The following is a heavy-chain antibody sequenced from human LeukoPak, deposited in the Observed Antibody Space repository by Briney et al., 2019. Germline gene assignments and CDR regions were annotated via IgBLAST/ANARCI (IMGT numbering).Heavy chain of an antibody. J-gene: IGHJ3*02. D-gene: IGHD3-16*02. CDR1: GFSFSHCG. CDR3: AKLPWGSYRHDALDI. CDR2: IWYDGSSE. V-gene: IGHV3-33*06. Sequence: PGGSLRLSCAASGFSFSHCGMHWVRQAPGKGLEWVALIWYDGSSEYYADSVKGRFTISRDNSKKTLYMQMNSLRAEDTAVYYCAKLPWGSYRHDALDIWGQGTMVTVSS.